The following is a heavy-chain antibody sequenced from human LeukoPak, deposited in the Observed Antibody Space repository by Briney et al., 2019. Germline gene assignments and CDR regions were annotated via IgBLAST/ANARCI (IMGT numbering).Heavy chain of an antibody. V-gene: IGHV3-48*04. CDR2: ISSSSSTI. D-gene: IGHD3-22*01. Sequence: GGSLRLSCAASGFTFSSYSMNWVRQAPGKGLEWVSYISSSSSTIYYADSVKGRFTISRDNAKNSLYLQMNSLRAEDTAVYYCARDLVIVVVTDAFDIWGQGTMVTVSS. CDR1: GFTFSSYS. J-gene: IGHJ3*02. CDR3: ARDLVIVVVTDAFDI.